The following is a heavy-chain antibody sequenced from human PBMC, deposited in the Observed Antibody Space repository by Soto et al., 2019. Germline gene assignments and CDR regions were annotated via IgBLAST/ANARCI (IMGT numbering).Heavy chain of an antibody. Sequence: VKVSCKASGGTFSSYAISWVRQAPGQGLEWMGGIIPIFGTANYAQKFQGRVTITADESTSTAYMELSSLRSEDTAVYYCAREGCSGGSCPNWFDPWGQGTLVTVSA. CDR2: IIPIFGTA. CDR3: AREGCSGGSCPNWFDP. V-gene: IGHV1-69*01. D-gene: IGHD2-15*01. J-gene: IGHJ5*02. CDR1: GGTFSSYA.